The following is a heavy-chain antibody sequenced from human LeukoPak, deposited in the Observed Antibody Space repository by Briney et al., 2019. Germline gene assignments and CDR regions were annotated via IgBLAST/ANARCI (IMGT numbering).Heavy chain of an antibody. CDR2: IWYDGSNK. D-gene: IGHD6-19*01. CDR1: GFTFSSYG. V-gene: IGHV3-33*06. J-gene: IGHJ3*02. Sequence: GGSLRLSCAASGFTFSSYGMHWVRQAPGKGLEWVAVIWYDGSNKYYADSVKGRFTISRDNSKNTLYLQMNSLRAEDTAVYYCAKDGADQWLAGDAFDIWGQGTMVTVSS. CDR3: AKDGADQWLAGDAFDI.